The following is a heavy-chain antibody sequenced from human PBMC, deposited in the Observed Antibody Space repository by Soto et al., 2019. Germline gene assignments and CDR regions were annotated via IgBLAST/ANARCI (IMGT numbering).Heavy chain of an antibody. D-gene: IGHD3-10*01. CDR3: AKKVNSGPGSQYFDY. CDR2: FRTGGDDGTT. Sequence: PGGSLRLCCAASGFTFSNYWMNWVRQAPGKGLEWVSGFRTGGDDGTTYYADSVKGRFTISRDNSKNTLFLQMNSLRAEDTAIYYCAKKVNSGPGSQYFDYWGQRTLVTVSS. V-gene: IGHV3-23*01. CDR1: GFTFSNYW. J-gene: IGHJ4*02.